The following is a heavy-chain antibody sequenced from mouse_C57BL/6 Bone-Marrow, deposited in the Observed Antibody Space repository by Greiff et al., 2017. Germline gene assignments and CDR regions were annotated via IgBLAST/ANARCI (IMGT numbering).Heavy chain of an antibody. V-gene: IGHV1-50*01. CDR2: IDPSDSYT. CDR3: ARWLGYAMGY. D-gene: IGHD3-3*01. Sequence: QVQLQQPGAELVKPGASVKLSCKASGYTFTSYWMQWVKQRPGQGLEWIGEIDPSDSYTNYNQKFKGKATLTVDTSSSTAYMQLSSLTSEDSAVYCCARWLGYAMGYWGQGTSATVSS. J-gene: IGHJ4*01. CDR1: GYTFTSYW.